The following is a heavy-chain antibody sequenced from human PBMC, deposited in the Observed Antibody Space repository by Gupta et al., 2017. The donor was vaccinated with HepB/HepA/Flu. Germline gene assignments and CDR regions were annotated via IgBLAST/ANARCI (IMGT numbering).Heavy chain of an antibody. CDR3: AKGRHGSSGFFDY. V-gene: IGHV3-23*01. CDR2: ISDSGGST. J-gene: IGHJ4*02. D-gene: IGHD6-19*01. Sequence: EVQLLESGGGLVQPGGSLRLSCAASGFTFSSYAIRWVRQAPGKGPEWVAGISDSGGSTYYADTVKGRFTISRDNSKNTLDVQMNSLSAEDTALYYCAKGRHGSSGFFDYWGQGTLVTVSS. CDR1: GFTFSSYA.